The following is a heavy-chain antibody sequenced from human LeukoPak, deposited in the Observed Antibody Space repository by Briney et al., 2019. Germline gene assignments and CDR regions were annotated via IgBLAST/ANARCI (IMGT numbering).Heavy chain of an antibody. CDR1: ADGFISYW. CDR3: ASLECIAGRCSFGS. D-gene: IGHD2-15*01. V-gene: IGHV5-51*01. Sequence: AALQIPSYGSADGFISYWIGWGRQMPGKGLDWMGIIYPGDSDTSYSPSFQGQVTISADKSINNVYLQWSSLKASATAMYYCASLECIAGRCSFGSWGQGTLVTVSS. J-gene: IGHJ4*02. CDR2: IYPGDSDT.